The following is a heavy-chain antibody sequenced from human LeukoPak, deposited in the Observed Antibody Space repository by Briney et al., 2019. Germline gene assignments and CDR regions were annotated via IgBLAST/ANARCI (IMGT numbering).Heavy chain of an antibody. CDR3: ARDGWGDNVVVPAAIPEYYYYYMDV. CDR1: GDTFTSYY. D-gene: IGHD2-2*01. J-gene: IGHJ6*03. CDR2: INPSGGST. Sequence: ASVKVSCKASGDTFTSYYMHWVRQAPGQGLEWMGIINPSGGSTSSAQKFQGRVTMTRDTSTSTVYMELSSLRSEDTAVYYCARDGWGDNVVVPAAIPEYYYYYMDVWGKGTTVTISS. V-gene: IGHV1-46*01.